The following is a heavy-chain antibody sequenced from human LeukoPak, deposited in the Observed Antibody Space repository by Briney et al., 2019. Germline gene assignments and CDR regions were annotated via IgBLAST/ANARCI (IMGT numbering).Heavy chain of an antibody. J-gene: IGHJ4*02. D-gene: IGHD3-16*01. CDR3: AKDEVTSGGGLDY. CDR1: GFTVSSKF. Sequence: GGSPRLSCAASGFTVSSKFMHWVRQAPGKGLEWVFVIYSGGITYYADSVKGRFTVSRDNSRNTMYLHMNSLKVEDTAVYYCAKDEVTSGGGLDYWGQGTLVTVSS. CDR2: IYSGGIT. V-gene: IGHV3-53*01.